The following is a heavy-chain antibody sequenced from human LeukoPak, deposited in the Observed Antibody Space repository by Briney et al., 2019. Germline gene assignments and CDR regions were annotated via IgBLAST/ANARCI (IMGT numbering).Heavy chain of an antibody. J-gene: IGHJ4*02. CDR3: ATSRARREGSSGSIDY. D-gene: IGHD3-22*01. V-gene: IGHV3-23*01. CDR2: ISGSGGST. CDR1: GFTFSNYA. Sequence: GGSLKLSCAASGFTFSNYAMSWVRQAPGKGLEWVSGISGSGGSTYYVDSVKGRFTISRDTSKNTLYLQMNSLRVEDTAVYYCATSRARREGSSGSIDYWGQGTLVTVSS.